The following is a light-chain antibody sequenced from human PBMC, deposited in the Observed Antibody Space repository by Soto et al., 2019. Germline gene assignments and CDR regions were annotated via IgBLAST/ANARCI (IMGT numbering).Light chain of an antibody. V-gene: IGKV3-11*01. CDR1: QSVSSF. CDR3: QQRGNWPQT. J-gene: IGKJ1*01. CDR2: DAS. Sequence: EIVLTQSPATLSLSPGERATLSCMASQSVSSFLAWYQQKPGQAPRLLISDASNRATGIPARFSGSGSGTDFALTISSLEPEAFAVYYCQQRGNWPQTFGQGTKVEIK.